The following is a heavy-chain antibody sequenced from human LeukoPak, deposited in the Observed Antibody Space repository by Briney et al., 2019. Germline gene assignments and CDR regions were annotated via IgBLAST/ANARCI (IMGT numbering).Heavy chain of an antibody. Sequence: PGGSLRLSCAASGFTFTSYAMTWVRQAPGQGLEWVSTITNGGGSTYYADSVKGRFAISRDSSKNTLYLQMNGLRGEDTAVYYCAKDDGGSPPDAFDIWGQGTLVTVSS. CDR2: ITNGGGST. J-gene: IGHJ3*02. CDR1: GFTFTSYA. D-gene: IGHD3-10*01. V-gene: IGHV3-23*01. CDR3: AKDDGGSPPDAFDI.